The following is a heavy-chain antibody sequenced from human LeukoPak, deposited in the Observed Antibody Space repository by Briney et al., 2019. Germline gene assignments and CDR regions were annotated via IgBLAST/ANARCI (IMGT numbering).Heavy chain of an antibody. V-gene: IGHV1-46*01. D-gene: IGHD3-10*01. CDR2: INPSGGST. CDR1: GYTFTTYY. Sequence: ASVKVSCKASGYTFTTYYMLWGRQAPGQGLEWMGIINPSGGSTSYAQKFQGRVTMTRDTSTSTVYMELSSLRSEDTAVYYCARDGVVWFAESSHYCMDVWGKGTTVTVSS. J-gene: IGHJ6*03. CDR3: ARDGVVWFAESSHYCMDV.